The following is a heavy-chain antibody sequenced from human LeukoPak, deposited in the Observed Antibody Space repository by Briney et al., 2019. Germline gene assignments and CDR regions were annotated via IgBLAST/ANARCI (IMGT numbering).Heavy chain of an antibody. V-gene: IGHV3-9*01. J-gene: IGHJ4*02. CDR1: GFTFDDYA. CDR2: ISWNSGSI. Sequence: GRSLRLSCAASGFTFDDYAMHWVRQAPGKGLEWVSGISWNSGSIGYADSVKGRFTISRDNAKNSLYLQMNSLRAEDTAVYYCASPGSSSRGHYFDYWGQGTLVTVSS. D-gene: IGHD1-26*01. CDR3: ASPGSSSRGHYFDY.